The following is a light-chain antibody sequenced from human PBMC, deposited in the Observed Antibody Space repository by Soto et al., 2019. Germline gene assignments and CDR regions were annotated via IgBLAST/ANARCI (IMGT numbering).Light chain of an antibody. CDR1: QSVSSY. Sequence: EIVLTQSPATLSLSPGERATLSCRASQSVSSYLAWYQQKPGQAPRLLIYDASNRATGIPARFSGSGSGTDFTLTISSLESEDFAVYYCQQRSNWRGFGQATRLSIK. J-gene: IGKJ5*01. CDR2: DAS. V-gene: IGKV3-11*01. CDR3: QQRSNWRG.